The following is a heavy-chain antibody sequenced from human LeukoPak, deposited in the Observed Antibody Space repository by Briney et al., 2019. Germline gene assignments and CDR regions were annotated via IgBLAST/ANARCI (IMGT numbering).Heavy chain of an antibody. V-gene: IGHV3-23*01. J-gene: IGHJ4*02. D-gene: IGHD3-10*01. CDR1: GFTFNSYA. Sequence: GGALRLSCAASGFTFNSYAMSWVRQAPGKGLEWVSTICGCGGSTFYSDSMKGRFTISRDSSRRTVYMQMNSLRAEDTAIYYCAKESSYYGSGSYYYWGQGTLVTVSS. CDR3: AKESSYYGSGSYYY. CDR2: ICGCGGST.